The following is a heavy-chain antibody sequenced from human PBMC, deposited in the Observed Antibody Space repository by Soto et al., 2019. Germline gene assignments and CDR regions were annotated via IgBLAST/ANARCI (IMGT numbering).Heavy chain of an antibody. V-gene: IGHV4-34*01. Sequence: SETLSLTCAVYDDSFSRYFWSWIRQSPGTGLEWIGDVSPSGSTTYNPSLESRVTISVVTSRSQVSLKLVSVSGADTAVYYCARRPSLTPGNYYLDVWGTGTTVTVSS. J-gene: IGHJ6*03. CDR3: ARRPSLTPGNYYLDV. CDR2: VSPSGST. D-gene: IGHD1-1*01. CDR1: DDSFSRYF.